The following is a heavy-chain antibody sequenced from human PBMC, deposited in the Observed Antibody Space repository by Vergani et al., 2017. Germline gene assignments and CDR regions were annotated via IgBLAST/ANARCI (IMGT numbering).Heavy chain of an antibody. D-gene: IGHD6-6*01. Sequence: QVQLQESGPGLVKPSQTLSLTCAVSGGSVSSSRYYWSWIRQPAGKGLEWLGRIFTSGTSTYNPSLKSRLSISADTSKNQFTLQLSSVTAADTAVYFCARSRGGVAARIGDPYYYYMDVWGNGTTVTVSS. V-gene: IGHV4-61*02. CDR2: IFTSGTS. J-gene: IGHJ6*03. CDR3: ARSRGGVAARIGDPYYYYMDV. CDR1: GGSVSSSRYY.